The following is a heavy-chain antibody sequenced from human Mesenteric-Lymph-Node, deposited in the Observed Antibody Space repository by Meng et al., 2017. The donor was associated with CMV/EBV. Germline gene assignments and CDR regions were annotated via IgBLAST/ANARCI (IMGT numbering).Heavy chain of an antibody. CDR3: TRDTSGYYGPGDS. CDR2: IYSGGDT. D-gene: IGHD3-22*01. V-gene: IGHV3-53*05. J-gene: IGHJ4*02. CDR1: GFTVNNNY. Sequence: GESLKISCAASGFTVNNNYMSWVRQAPGKGLEWVSVIYSGGDTYYSDSVKGRFTVSRDNSMHTVYLQMNGLSAEDTAVYYCTRDTSGYYGPGDSWGQGMLVTVSS.